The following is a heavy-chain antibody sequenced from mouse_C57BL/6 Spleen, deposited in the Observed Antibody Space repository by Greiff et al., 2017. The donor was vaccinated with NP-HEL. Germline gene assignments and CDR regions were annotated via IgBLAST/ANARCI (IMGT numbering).Heavy chain of an antibody. V-gene: IGHV1-15*01. J-gene: IGHJ4*01. Sequence: VQLQQSGAELVRPGASVTLSCKASGYTFTDYEMHWVKQTPVHGLEWIGAIDPETGGTAYNQKFKGKAILTADKSSSTAYMELRSLTSEDSAVYYCTRWRRRYAMDYWGQGTSVTVSS. CDR3: TRWRRRYAMDY. CDR1: GYTFTDYE. CDR2: IDPETGGT.